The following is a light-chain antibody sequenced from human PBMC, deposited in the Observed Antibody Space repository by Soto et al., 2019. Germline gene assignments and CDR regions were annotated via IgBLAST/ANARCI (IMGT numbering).Light chain of an antibody. CDR2: DAS. Sequence: EIVLTQSPATLSLSPGERATLSCRASQSVSSFLAWYQQKPGQAPKLLISDASNRATGIPARFSGSGSGTDFTLTISSLEPEDFAVYYCQQRGNWQQTFGQGTKVEIK. CDR3: QQRGNWQQT. V-gene: IGKV3-11*01. CDR1: QSVSSF. J-gene: IGKJ1*01.